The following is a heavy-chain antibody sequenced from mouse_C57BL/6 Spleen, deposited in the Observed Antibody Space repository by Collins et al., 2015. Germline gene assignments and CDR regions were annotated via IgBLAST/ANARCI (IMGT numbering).Heavy chain of an antibody. V-gene: IGHV1-64*01. CDR1: GYTFTSYW. Sequence: QVQLQQPGAELVKPGASVKLSCKASGYTFTSYWMHWVKQRPGQGLEWIGMIHPNSGSTNYNEKFKSKATLTVDKSSSTAYMQLSSLTSEDSAVYYCARLGDSWGWFAYWGQGTLVTVSA. CDR2: IHPNSGST. CDR3: ARLGDSWGWFAY. D-gene: IGHD3-2*01. J-gene: IGHJ3*01.